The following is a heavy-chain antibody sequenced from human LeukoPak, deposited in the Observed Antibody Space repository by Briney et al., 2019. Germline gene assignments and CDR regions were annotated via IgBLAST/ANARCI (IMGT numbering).Heavy chain of an antibody. CDR2: INSDGSGT. CDR1: GFTFNVRW. V-gene: IGHV3-74*01. CDR3: ARDGVDGGSDY. J-gene: IGHJ4*02. D-gene: IGHD3-3*01. Sequence: GGSLRLSCVASGFTFNVRWMHWVRQAPGKGLVWVSRINSDGSGTSHADSVKGRFTISRDNAKNTLSLQMNSLRAEDTAVYYCARDGVDGGSDYWGQGTLVTVSS.